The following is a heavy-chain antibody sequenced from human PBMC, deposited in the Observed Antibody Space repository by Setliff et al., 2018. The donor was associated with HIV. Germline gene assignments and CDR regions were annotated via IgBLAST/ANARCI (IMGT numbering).Heavy chain of an antibody. Sequence: ASVKVSCKAFGYTFTSYFLHWVRQAPGQGLEWLGIIDPNGGATNNAQKLQGRLTVTTDTSTGTLYMELSNLRSDDSAVHYCARAGGGATDQAFDIWGQGTMVTVS. CDR1: GYTFTSYF. CDR2: IDPNGGAT. J-gene: IGHJ3*02. V-gene: IGHV1-46*01. CDR3: ARAGGGATDQAFDI. D-gene: IGHD2-2*01.